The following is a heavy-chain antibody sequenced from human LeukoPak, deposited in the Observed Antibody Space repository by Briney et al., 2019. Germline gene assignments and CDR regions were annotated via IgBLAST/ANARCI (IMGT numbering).Heavy chain of an antibody. V-gene: IGHV5-10-1*01. Sequence: PGASLRISCKGSGYSYTNYWISWVRQMPGKGLEWMGRIDPSDSYINHSPSFQGHVSISADKSVSTAYLQWSSLKASDSAMYYCARQPRGTVVFYYWGQGTLVTVSS. CDR3: ARQPRGTVVFYY. J-gene: IGHJ4*02. CDR1: GYSYTNYW. CDR2: IDPSDSYI. D-gene: IGHD4-23*01.